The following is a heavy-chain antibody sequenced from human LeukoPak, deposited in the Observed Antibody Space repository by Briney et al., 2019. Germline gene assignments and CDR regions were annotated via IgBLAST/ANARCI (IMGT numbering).Heavy chain of an antibody. CDR1: GFTFSSYA. CDR3: ARGRSSHNDY. Sequence: PGGSLRLSCAASGFTFSSYAMHWVRQAPGKGLEWVAVISYDGSDKYYADSVKGRFTISRDNSKNTLYLQMNSLRAEDTAVYYCARGRSSHNDYWGQGTLVTVSS. D-gene: IGHD3-10*01. J-gene: IGHJ4*02. V-gene: IGHV3-30-3*01. CDR2: ISYDGSDK.